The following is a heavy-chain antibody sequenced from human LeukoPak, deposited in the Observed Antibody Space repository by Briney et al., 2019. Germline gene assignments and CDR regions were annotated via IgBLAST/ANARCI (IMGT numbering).Heavy chain of an antibody. CDR1: GGSISSGGYY. J-gene: IGHJ4*02. V-gene: IGHV4-31*03. Sequence: SETLSLTCTVSGGSISSGGYYWSWIRQHPGKGLEWIGYIYYSGSTYYNPSLKSRVTISVDTSKNQFSLKLSSVTAADTAVYYCARDAYYDILTGSPSQYFDYWGQRTLVTVSS. CDR3: ARDAYYDILTGSPSQYFDY. D-gene: IGHD3-9*01. CDR2: IYYSGST.